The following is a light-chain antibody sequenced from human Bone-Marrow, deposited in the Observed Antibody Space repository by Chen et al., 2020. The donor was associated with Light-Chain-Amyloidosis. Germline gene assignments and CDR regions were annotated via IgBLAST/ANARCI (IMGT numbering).Light chain of an antibody. CDR2: RDT. CDR3: QSADSSGTNEVI. V-gene: IGLV3-25*03. Sequence: SYELTQPPSLSVSPGQTARITCSGDDLPKKYAYLYQQKPGQATVLVIHRDTERPSGISERFSGSSSGTTATLTMSGVQAEDEADYHCQSADSSGTNEVIFGGGTKLTVL. CDR1: DLPKKY. J-gene: IGLJ2*01.